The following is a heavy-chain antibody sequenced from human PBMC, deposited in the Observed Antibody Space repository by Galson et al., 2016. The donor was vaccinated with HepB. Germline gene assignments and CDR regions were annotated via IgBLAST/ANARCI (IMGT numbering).Heavy chain of an antibody. Sequence: SLRLSCAASGFTFSNYAMHWVRQAPGKGLEWVAVISYDGGNKYYADSVKGRFTISRDNSKNTLYLQMNSLRAEDTAVYYCARDQGGWQGGVTGGYFDYWGQGTLVTVSS. CDR1: GFTFSNYA. CDR2: ISYDGGNK. CDR3: ARDQGGWQGGVTGGYFDY. V-gene: IGHV3-30-3*01. J-gene: IGHJ4*02. D-gene: IGHD2-8*02.